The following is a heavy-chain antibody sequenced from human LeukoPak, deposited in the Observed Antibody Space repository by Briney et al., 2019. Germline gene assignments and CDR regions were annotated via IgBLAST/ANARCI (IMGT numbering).Heavy chain of an antibody. V-gene: IGHV3-30-3*01. Sequence: GRSLRLSCAASGFTFSSYAMHWVRQAPAKGLEWVAVISYDGSNKYYADSVKGRFTISRDNSKNTLYLQMNSLRAEDTAVYYCAREAGIAVAGHFDYWGQGTLVTVSS. CDR3: AREAGIAVAGHFDY. CDR1: GFTFSSYA. D-gene: IGHD6-19*01. J-gene: IGHJ4*02. CDR2: ISYDGSNK.